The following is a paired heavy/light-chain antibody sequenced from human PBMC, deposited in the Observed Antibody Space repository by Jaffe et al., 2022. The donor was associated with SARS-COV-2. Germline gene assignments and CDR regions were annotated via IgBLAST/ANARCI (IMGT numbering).Heavy chain of an antibody. J-gene: IGHJ3*02. CDR1: GGSMSSYY. D-gene: IGHD2-15*01. V-gene: IGHV4-59*01. CDR2: IYYSGTT. Sequence: QVQLQESGPGLVKPSETLSLTCTVSGGSMSSYYWSWIRQPPGKGLEWIGYIYYSGTTNYNPPLRSRVTISVDTSKNQFSLKLSSVTAADTAVYYCVREEATRAFDIWGQGIMVTVSS. CDR3: VREEATRAFDI.
Light chain of an antibody. J-gene: IGKJ1*01. CDR1: QSISSW. Sequence: DIQMTQSPSTLSASVGDRVTITCRASQSISSWLAWYQLKPGKAPKLLIYKASSLESGVPSRFSGSGSGTEFTLTISSLQPDDFATYYCQQYKNYPWTFGQGTKVEIK. V-gene: IGKV1-5*03. CDR3: QQYKNYPWT. CDR2: KAS.